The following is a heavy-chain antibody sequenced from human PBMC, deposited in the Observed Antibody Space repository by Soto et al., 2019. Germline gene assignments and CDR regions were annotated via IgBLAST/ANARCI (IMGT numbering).Heavy chain of an antibody. J-gene: IGHJ4*02. CDR2: INHRGGS. CDR3: ARGGLRGLYFFDY. D-gene: IGHD3-10*01. V-gene: IGHV4-34*01. CDR1: GASFSDYY. Sequence: QVQLQQWGAGLLKPSETLSLTCAVYGASFSDYYWNWIRQSPGKGLEWVGQINHRGGSNYNPSLKSRVTISIDTSQNQFALRLSSVTAADTAVYYCARGGLRGLYFFDYWGQGILVTVSS.